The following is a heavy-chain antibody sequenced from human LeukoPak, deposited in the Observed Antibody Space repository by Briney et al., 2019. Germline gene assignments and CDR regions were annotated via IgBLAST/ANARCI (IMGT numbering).Heavy chain of an antibody. CDR1: GGSISSIIYF. Sequence: SETLSLTCTVSGGSISSIIYFWGWIRQPPGKGLEWIGYIYYSGSNNYNPSLKSRVTISVDMSKNQFSLKLSSVTAADTAVYYCARGTMMVGPWGQGTLVTVSS. CDR3: ARGTMMVGP. V-gene: IGHV4-61*05. J-gene: IGHJ5*02. CDR2: IYYSGSN. D-gene: IGHD3-22*01.